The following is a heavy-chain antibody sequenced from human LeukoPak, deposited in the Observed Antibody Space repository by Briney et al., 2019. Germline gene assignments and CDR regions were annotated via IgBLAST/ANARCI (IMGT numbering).Heavy chain of an antibody. D-gene: IGHD6-6*01. J-gene: IGHJ4*02. CDR1: GASTSDYF. CDR2: IYRGGTT. Sequence: PSETLSLTCSVSGASTSDYFWSWIRQSPGKGLEWIGYIYRGGTTNYNPSLKGRVFLSLDTCKNDVSLTLRSVTAADTAVYYCARIPYSSRVYFDYWGQGTLVTVSS. CDR3: ARIPYSSRVYFDY. V-gene: IGHV4-4*08.